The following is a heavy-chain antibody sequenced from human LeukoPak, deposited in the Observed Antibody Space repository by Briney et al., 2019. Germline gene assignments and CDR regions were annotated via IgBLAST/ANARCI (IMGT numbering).Heavy chain of an antibody. V-gene: IGHV3-30-3*01. Sequence: GGSLRLSCAASGFTFSSYAMHWVRQAPGKGLEWVAVISYDGSNKYYADSVKGRFTISRDNSKNTLYLQKNSLRAEDTAVYYCARDSDVSHDAFDIWGQGTMVTVSS. J-gene: IGHJ3*02. D-gene: IGHD3-10*01. CDR1: GFTFSSYA. CDR3: ARDSDVSHDAFDI. CDR2: ISYDGSNK.